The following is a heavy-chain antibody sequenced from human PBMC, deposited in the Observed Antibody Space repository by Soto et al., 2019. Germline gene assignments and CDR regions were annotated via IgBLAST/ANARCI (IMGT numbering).Heavy chain of an antibody. CDR2: ISWNSGSI. V-gene: IGHV3-9*01. J-gene: IGHJ4*02. D-gene: IGHD3-10*01. Sequence: GGSLRLSCAASGFTFDDYAMHWVRQAPGKGLEWVSGISWNSGSIGYADSVKGRFTISRDNAKNSLYLQMNSLRAEDTALYYCAKEISYGSGSYYNAGFDYWGQGTLVTVSS. CDR3: AKEISYGSGSYYNAGFDY. CDR1: GFTFDDYA.